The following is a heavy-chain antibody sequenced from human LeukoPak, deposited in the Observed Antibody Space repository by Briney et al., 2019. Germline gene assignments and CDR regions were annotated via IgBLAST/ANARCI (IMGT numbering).Heavy chain of an antibody. CDR2: VSGSGGIT. D-gene: IGHD4-17*01. J-gene: IGHJ4*02. CDR1: GFAFSGFA. Sequence: GGSLRLSCSASGFAFSGFAMGWVRQAPGKGLEWVSSVSGSGGITYYADSVEGRFTISGDNSKNTLYLQMSSLGVDDTALYYCARGRGGDYVPSRFDNWGQGTLVTVSS. V-gene: IGHV3-23*01. CDR3: ARGRGGDYVPSRFDN.